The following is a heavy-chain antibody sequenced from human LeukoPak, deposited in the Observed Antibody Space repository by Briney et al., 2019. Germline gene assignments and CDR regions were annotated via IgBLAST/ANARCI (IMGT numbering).Heavy chain of an antibody. V-gene: IGHV3-9*01. CDR1: GFTFDDYA. CDR3: AKAIAAAGPGY. J-gene: IGHJ4*02. CDR2: ISWNSGSI. Sequence: PGGSLRLSCAASGFTFDDYAMHWVRQAPGKGLEWVSGISWNSGSIGYADSVKGRFTISRDNAKNSLYLQMNSLRAEDTALYYCAKAIAAAGPGYWGQGTLVTVSS. D-gene: IGHD6-13*01.